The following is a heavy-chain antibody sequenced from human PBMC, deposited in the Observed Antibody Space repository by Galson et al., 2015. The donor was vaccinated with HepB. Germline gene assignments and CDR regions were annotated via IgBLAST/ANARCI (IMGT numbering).Heavy chain of an antibody. J-gene: IGHJ5*02. CDR1: GFTFSSHA. CDR2: ISYDGNNK. D-gene: IGHD2-2*02. V-gene: IGHV3-30-3*01. CDR3: ARDEGCSSTSCYRPNWFDL. Sequence: SLRLSCAASGFTFSSHAMHWVRQAPGKGLEWVAIISYDGNNKYYADSVRGRFTISRDNSKNMLYLQMNSLRAEDTAVYYCARDEGCSSTSCYRPNWFDLWGQGTLVTVSS.